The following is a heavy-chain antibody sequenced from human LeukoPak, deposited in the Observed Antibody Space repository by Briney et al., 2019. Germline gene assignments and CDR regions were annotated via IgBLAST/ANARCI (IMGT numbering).Heavy chain of an antibody. CDR1: GGSISSHY. D-gene: IGHD2-2*01. J-gene: IGHJ3*02. CDR3: ARETYCSSTSCAADAFDI. Sequence: SQTLSLTCTVSGGSISSHYGSWIRQPPGKGLEWIGYIYYSGSTNYNPSLKSRVTISVDTSKNQFSLKLSSVTAADTAVYYCARETYCSSTSCAADAFDIWGQGTMVTVSS. V-gene: IGHV4-59*11. CDR2: IYYSGST.